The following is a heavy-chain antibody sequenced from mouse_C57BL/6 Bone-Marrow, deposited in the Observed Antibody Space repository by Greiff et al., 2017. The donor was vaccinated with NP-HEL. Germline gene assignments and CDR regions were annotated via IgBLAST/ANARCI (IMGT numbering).Heavy chain of an antibody. J-gene: IGHJ4*01. D-gene: IGHD1-1*02. Sequence: EVQLQESGGGLVKPGGSLKLSCAASGFTFSSYAMSWVRQTPEKRLEWVATISDGGSYTYYPDNVKGRFTISRDNAKNNLYLQMSHLKSEDTAMYYCARKNWYRMDYWGQGTSVTVSS. V-gene: IGHV5-4*01. CDR1: GFTFSSYA. CDR2: ISDGGSYT. CDR3: ARKNWYRMDY.